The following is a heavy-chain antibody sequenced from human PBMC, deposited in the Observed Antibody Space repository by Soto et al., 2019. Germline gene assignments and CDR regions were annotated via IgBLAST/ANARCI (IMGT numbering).Heavy chain of an antibody. D-gene: IGHD3-22*01. Sequence: QMQLQASGPGLVKPSETLSLTCNVSGASVSHGYLSWIRQPPGEGLESIGCMYFGGRFNYNPYLTTRSTISVETSKNQYSMKLTSVTASDTAVYYCARSYYDSTGFAVDPWRKGTLVTVSS. CDR1: GASVSHGY. CDR3: ARSYYDSTGFAVDP. CDR2: MYFGGRF. V-gene: IGHV4-59*02. J-gene: IGHJ5*02.